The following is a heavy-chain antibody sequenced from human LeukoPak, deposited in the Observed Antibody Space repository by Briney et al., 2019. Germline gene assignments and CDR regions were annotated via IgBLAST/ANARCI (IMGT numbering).Heavy chain of an antibody. V-gene: IGHV4-39*01. CDR2: MYNSGST. CDR3: ARISVAAPSY. J-gene: IGHJ4*02. D-gene: IGHD6-19*01. Sequence: PSETLSLTCTVSGGSISSSSYYWGWIRQPPGKGLEWIGSMYNSGSTYYNPSLKSRVTISVDTSKNQFSLKVSSVIAADTAVYYCARISVAAPSYWGQGTLVTVSS. CDR1: GGSISSSSYY.